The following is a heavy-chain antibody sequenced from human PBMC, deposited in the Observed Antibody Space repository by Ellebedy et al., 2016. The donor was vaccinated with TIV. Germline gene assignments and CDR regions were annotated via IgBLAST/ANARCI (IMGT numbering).Heavy chain of an antibody. J-gene: IGHJ5*02. CDR2: ISSSSSTI. CDR1: GFTFSSYS. V-gene: IGHV3-48*02. D-gene: IGHD2-2*02. Sequence: GGSLRLXXAASGFTFSSYSMNWVRQAPGKGLEWVSYISSSSSTIYYADSVKGRFTISRDNAKNSLYLQMNSLRDEDTAVYYCAREPAPAAIIGSHWFDPWGQGTLVTVSS. CDR3: AREPAPAAIIGSHWFDP.